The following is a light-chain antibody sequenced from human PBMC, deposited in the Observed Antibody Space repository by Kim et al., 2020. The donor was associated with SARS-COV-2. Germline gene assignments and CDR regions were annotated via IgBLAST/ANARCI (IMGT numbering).Light chain of an antibody. CDR1: SSAVGYYNS. J-gene: IGLJ1*01. CDR3: SSHTTSSTYV. Sequence: QSCTIPCTGTSSAVGYYNSVSWYQQNPGKTPKLLIYVVSERASGVSNRFSGSQSGNTASLTISGLRAEDEADYYCSSHTTSSTYVFGSGTKVTVL. V-gene: IGLV2-14*03. CDR2: VVS.